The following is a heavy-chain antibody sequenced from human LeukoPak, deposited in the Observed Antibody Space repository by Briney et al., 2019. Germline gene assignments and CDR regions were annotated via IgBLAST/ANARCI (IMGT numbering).Heavy chain of an antibody. CDR3: ARLHYDVLTGPFDY. Sequence: GGSLRLSCAASGFTVSSNYMSRVRQAPGKGLEWVSYISSSSSTIYYADSVKGRFTISRDNAKNSLYLQMNSLRAEDTAVYYCARLHYDVLTGPFDYWGQGTLVTVSS. CDR2: ISSSSSTI. D-gene: IGHD3-9*01. J-gene: IGHJ4*02. CDR1: GFTVSSNY. V-gene: IGHV3-48*01.